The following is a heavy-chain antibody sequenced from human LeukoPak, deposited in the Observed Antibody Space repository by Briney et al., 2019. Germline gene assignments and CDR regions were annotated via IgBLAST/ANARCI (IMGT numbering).Heavy chain of an antibody. J-gene: IGHJ2*01. CDR1: GGSFSGYY. CDR3: ARAPEGDWYFDL. V-gene: IGHV4-34*01. CDR2: INHSGST. D-gene: IGHD3-16*01. Sequence: SETLSLTCAVYGGSFSGYYWSWIRQPPGKGLEWIGEINHSGSTNYNPSLKSRVTISVDTSKNQFSLKLSSVTAADTAVYYCARAPEGDWYFDLWGRGTLVTVSS.